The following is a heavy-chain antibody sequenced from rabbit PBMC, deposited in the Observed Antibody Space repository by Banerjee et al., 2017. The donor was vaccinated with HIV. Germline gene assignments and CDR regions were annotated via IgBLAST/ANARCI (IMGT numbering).Heavy chain of an antibody. V-gene: IGHV1S40*01. CDR3: ARGATAVGNL. J-gene: IGHJ4*01. Sequence: QSLEESGGDLVKPGASLTLTCTASGFDLSSSYYMCWVRQTPGKGLEWIACIYAGSSGGTYYANWAKGPFTISKTSSTTVTLQMTSLTAADTATYFCARGATAVGNLWGPGTLVTV. D-gene: IGHD6-1*01. CDR1: GFDLSSSYY. CDR2: IYAGSSGGT.